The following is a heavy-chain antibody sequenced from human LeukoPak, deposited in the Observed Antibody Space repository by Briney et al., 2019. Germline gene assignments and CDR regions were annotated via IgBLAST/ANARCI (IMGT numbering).Heavy chain of an antibody. CDR2: IRYEGSNK. V-gene: IGHV3-30*02. CDR3: AKDTWFGENYFDY. D-gene: IGHD3-10*01. CDR1: GFTFSSYG. J-gene: IGHJ4*02. Sequence: GGALRLSCAASGFTFSSYGMHWGRPAPGKGLEWVAFIRYEGSNKYYADSVNGRVTISRVNSKNTLYLQMNSLRAEDTAVYYCAKDTWFGENYFDYWGQGTLVTVSS.